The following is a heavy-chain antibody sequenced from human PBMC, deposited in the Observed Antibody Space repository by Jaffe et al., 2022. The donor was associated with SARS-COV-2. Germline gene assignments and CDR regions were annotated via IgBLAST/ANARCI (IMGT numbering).Heavy chain of an antibody. CDR1: GFTFSTYA. CDR2: ISYDGNIK. CDR3: ARNFYDSSNWFDP. D-gene: IGHD3-22*01. J-gene: IGHJ5*02. V-gene: IGHV3-30*04. Sequence: QVQLVESGGGVVQPGRSLRLSCAASGFTFSTYAMHWVRQTPDKGLEWVALISYDGNIKYHAESVKGRFTISRDNSKSTLFLEMNSLRAEDTAVYYCARNFYDSSNWFDPWGQGTRVIVSS.